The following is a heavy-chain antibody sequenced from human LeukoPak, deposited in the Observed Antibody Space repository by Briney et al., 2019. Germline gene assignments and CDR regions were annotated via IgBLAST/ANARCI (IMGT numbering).Heavy chain of an antibody. V-gene: IGHV3-30-3*01. D-gene: IGHD2-2*01. Sequence: GRSLRLSCAASGFTFSSYAMHWVRQAPCKGLEWVAVISYDGSNKYYADSVKGRFTISRDNSKNTLYLQMNSLRAEDTAVYYCAKESGSSSTSCYRYFDYWGQGTLVTVSS. J-gene: IGHJ4*02. CDR2: ISYDGSNK. CDR3: AKESGSSSTSCYRYFDY. CDR1: GFTFSSYA.